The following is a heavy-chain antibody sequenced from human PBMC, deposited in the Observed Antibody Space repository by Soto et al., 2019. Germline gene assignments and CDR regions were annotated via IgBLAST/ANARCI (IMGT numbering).Heavy chain of an antibody. Sequence: ASVKVSCKASGYSFTSYYMHWVRQAPGQGLEWMGTINPSGGRTNYAQKLQGRVTMTRDTSTSTVYMELSSLRSEDTAVYYCARQEMATIKYYYGMDVWRQRTTVTVSS. J-gene: IGHJ6*02. CDR2: INPSGGRT. CDR1: GYSFTSYY. CDR3: ARQEMATIKYYYGMDV. V-gene: IGHV1-46*04. D-gene: IGHD5-12*01.